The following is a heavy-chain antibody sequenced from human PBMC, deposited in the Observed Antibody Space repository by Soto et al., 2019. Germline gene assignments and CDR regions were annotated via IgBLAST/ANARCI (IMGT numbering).Heavy chain of an antibody. CDR2: IYSGGNT. V-gene: IGHV3-53*02. Sequence: EVQLVETGGGLIQPGGSLRLSCAASGFTVSSNYMTWVRQAPGKGLEWVSFIYSGGNTFYADSVKGRFTISRDNSKNTLSFHWNSLRAENPAVYSCGRAYRAPPGSPPWAQGPLVTVS. D-gene: IGHD3-16*01. J-gene: IGHJ5*02. CDR1: GFTVSSNY. CDR3: GRAYRAPPGSPP.